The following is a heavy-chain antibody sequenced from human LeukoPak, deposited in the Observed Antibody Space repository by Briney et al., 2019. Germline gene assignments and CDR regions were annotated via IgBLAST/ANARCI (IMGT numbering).Heavy chain of an antibody. CDR2: INHSGST. Sequence: SETLSLTCAVYGGSFSGYYWSWIRQPPGKGLEWIGEINHSGSTNYNPSLKSRVTISVDTSKNQFSLKLSSVTAADTAVYYCARGQIYFDWFTCWGQGTLVTVSS. CDR1: GGSFSGYY. D-gene: IGHD3-9*01. J-gene: IGHJ4*02. CDR3: ARGQIYFDWFTC. V-gene: IGHV4-34*01.